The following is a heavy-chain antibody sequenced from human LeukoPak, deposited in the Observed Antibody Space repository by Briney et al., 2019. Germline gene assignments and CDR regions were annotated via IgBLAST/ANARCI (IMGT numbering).Heavy chain of an antibody. CDR2: ISSNSAYL. D-gene: IGHD2-15*01. J-gene: IGHJ3*02. CDR3: ARAHSSGRGCYQRYDGFDI. CDR1: GFTFSDYS. V-gene: IGHV3-21*01. Sequence: GGSLRLSCAASGFTFSDYSMNWVRQAPGKGLEWVSSISSNSAYLYYVDSLRGRFTVSRDNAKSSLSLQMNSLRVEDTAVYYCARAHSSGRGCYQRYDGFDIWGQGTVVTVSS.